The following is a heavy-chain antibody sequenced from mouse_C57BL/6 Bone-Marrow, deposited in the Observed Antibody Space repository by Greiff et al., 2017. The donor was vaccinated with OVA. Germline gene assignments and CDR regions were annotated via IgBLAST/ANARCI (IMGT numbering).Heavy chain of an antibody. V-gene: IGHV5-17*01. Sequence: EVHLVESGGGLVKPGGSLKLSCAASGFTFSDYGMHWVRQAPEKGLEWVAYISSGSSTIYYADTVKGRFTLSRDNAKNTLFLQMTSLRYEDTAMNYCARSYDYDGGYYYAMDYWGQGTSVTVSS. CDR3: ARSYDYDGGYYYAMDY. J-gene: IGHJ4*01. CDR1: GFTFSDYG. CDR2: ISSGSSTI. D-gene: IGHD2-4*01.